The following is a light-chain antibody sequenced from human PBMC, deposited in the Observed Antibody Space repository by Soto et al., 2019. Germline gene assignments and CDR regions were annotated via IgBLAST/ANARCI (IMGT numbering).Light chain of an antibody. CDR1: SSDVGGYNF. CDR3: CSYTSSSTHV. Sequence: QSALTQPASVSGSPGQSITISCTGTSSDVGGYNFVSWYQQHPGKVPKLMIFDVNRRPSGVSDRFSGSKSGNTASLTISGRQADDECDYYCCSYTSSSTHVFGSGTKLTVL. J-gene: IGLJ1*01. V-gene: IGLV2-14*03. CDR2: DVN.